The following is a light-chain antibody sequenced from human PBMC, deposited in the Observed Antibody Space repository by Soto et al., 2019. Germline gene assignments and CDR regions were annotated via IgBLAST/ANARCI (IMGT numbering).Light chain of an antibody. CDR3: QQYGSSLIT. V-gene: IGKV3-20*01. J-gene: IGKJ5*01. Sequence: EIVLTQSPGTLSLSPGERATLSCRAIQSVSSSYLAWYQQKPGQAPRLLIYGASSRATDIPDRFSGSGSGTDFTLTIFRLEPEDFAVYYCQQYGSSLITFGQGTRLEIK. CDR2: GAS. CDR1: QSVSSSY.